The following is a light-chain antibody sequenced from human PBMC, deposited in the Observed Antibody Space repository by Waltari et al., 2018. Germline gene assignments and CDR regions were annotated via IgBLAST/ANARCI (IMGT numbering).Light chain of an antibody. CDR1: SGHSAYA. CDR2: LNSDGSH. V-gene: IGLV4-69*01. J-gene: IGLJ3*02. Sequence: QLVLTQSPSASASLGASVKLTCTLSSGHSAYAIAWHQRQPEKGPRYLMRLNSDGSHSRGDGFPDRLPGSRSGAGRYLTIASLQSDDEADCVCQNWAKGFHEVFGGGTRLTVL. CDR3: QNWAKGFHEV.